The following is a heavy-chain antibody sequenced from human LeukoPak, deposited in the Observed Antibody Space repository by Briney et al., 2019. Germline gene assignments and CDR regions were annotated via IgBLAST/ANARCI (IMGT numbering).Heavy chain of an antibody. CDR2: INPSGGST. J-gene: IGHJ4*02. CDR3: ARDLMVRGVIDY. D-gene: IGHD3-10*01. Sequence: GASVKVSCKASGYTFTSYYMHWVRQAPGQGLEWMGIINPSGGSTSYAQKFQGGVTMTRDMSTSTVYMELSSLRSEDTAVYHCARDLMVRGVIDYWGQGTLVTVSS. V-gene: IGHV1-46*01. CDR1: GYTFTSYY.